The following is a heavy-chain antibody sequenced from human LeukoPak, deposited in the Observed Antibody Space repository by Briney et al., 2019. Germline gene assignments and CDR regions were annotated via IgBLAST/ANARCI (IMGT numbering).Heavy chain of an antibody. V-gene: IGHV3-20*01. D-gene: IGHD3-22*01. CDR3: ARANYYDSSGYYDY. CDR2: INWNGGST. Sequence: GGSLRLSCAASGFTFYDYGMSWVRHAPGKGLEWVSGINWNGGSTGYADSVKGRFTISRDNAKNSLYLQMNSLRAEDTALYHCARANYYDSSGYYDYWGQGTLVTVSS. J-gene: IGHJ4*02. CDR1: GFTFYDYG.